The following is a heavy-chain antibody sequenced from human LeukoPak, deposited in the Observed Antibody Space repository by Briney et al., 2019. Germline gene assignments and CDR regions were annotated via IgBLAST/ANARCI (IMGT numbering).Heavy chain of an antibody. CDR1: GFSVSSKY. V-gene: IGHV3-66*02. J-gene: IGHJ5*02. CDR3: ARVTFGSGSYTPFDP. Sequence: PGGSLRLSCAASGFSVSSKYMNWVRQAPGKGLEWVSVIYSGGATYYADSVKGRFTISRDNSKNTLYLQMNGLRAEDTAVYYCARVTFGSGSYTPFDPWGQGTLVTVSS. D-gene: IGHD3-10*01. CDR2: IYSGGAT.